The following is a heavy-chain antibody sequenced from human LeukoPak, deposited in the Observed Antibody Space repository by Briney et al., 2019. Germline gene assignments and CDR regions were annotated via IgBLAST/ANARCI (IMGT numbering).Heavy chain of an antibody. D-gene: IGHD4-17*01. CDR1: GGSISSYY. CDR3: ARATTVTPYYFDQ. Sequence: SETLSLTCTVSGGSISSYYWSCIRQPPGKGPEWIGYINYSGSINYNPSLKSRVTISADTSKNQFSLKLSSVTAADTAVYFCARATTVTPYYFDQWGQGTLVTVSS. CDR2: INYSGSI. V-gene: IGHV4-59*08. J-gene: IGHJ4*02.